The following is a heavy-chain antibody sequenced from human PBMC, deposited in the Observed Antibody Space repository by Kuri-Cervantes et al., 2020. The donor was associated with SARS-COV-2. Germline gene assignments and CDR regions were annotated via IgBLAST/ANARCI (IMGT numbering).Heavy chain of an antibody. CDR1: GFTFSSYS. D-gene: IGHD6-13*01. CDR2: ISSSSSYI. J-gene: IGHJ6*02. Sequence: GGSLRLSCAASGFTFSSYSMNWVRQAPGKGLEWVSSISSSSSYIYYADSVKGRFTIFRDNSKSMLYLQMNSLRAEDTAVYYCARGSIAAAGTLKNGFDVWGQGTTVTVSS. CDR3: ARGSIAAAGTLKNGFDV. V-gene: IGHV3-21*01.